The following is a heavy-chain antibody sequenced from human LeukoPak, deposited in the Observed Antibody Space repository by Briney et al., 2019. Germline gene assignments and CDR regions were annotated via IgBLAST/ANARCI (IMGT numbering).Heavy chain of an antibody. J-gene: IGHJ4*02. D-gene: IGHD4-17*01. Sequence: SETLSLTCTVSGGSISSSSYYWGWIRQPPGKGLEWIGSIYYSGSTYYNPSLKSRVTISVDTSKNQFSLKLSSVTAADTAVYYCASHGDHGDYWGQGTLVTVSS. V-gene: IGHV4-39*07. CDR2: IYYSGST. CDR1: GGSISSSSYY. CDR3: ASHGDHGDY.